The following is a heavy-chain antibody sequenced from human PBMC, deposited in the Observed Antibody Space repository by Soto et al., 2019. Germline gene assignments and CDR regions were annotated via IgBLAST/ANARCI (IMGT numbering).Heavy chain of an antibody. V-gene: IGHV1-18*04. CDR3: ARWTSGSYSDWFDP. CDR2: ISGKNGET. D-gene: IGHD1-26*01. CDR1: GYSFARYG. J-gene: IGHJ5*02. Sequence: QVQLLQSGAEVKKPGASVKVSCKASGYSFARYGITWVRQAPGQGPQWMGWISGKNGETKYEQKIQGRVTMTIDTSTSTAYMELRSLRSDDTAVYYCARWTSGSYSDWFDPWGQGTLVSVSS.